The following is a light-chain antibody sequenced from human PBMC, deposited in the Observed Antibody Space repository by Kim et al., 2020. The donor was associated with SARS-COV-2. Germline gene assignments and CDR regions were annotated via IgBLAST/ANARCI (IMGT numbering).Light chain of an antibody. CDR1: SLRNYY. Sequence: ALGQTVRITCQGDSLRNYYASWYQQKPGQAPELVIYGKNNRPSGIPDRFSGSTSGNTASLTITGAQAEDEADYYCNSRDSSGNHLVFGGGTQLTVL. CDR3: NSRDSSGNHLV. V-gene: IGLV3-19*01. J-gene: IGLJ2*01. CDR2: GKN.